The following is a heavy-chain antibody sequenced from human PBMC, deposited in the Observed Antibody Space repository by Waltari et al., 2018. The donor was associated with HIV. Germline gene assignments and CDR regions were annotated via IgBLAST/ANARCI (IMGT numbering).Heavy chain of an antibody. V-gene: IGHV3-74*01. CDR1: GFTFSSYW. D-gene: IGHD1-7*01. CDR2: INSDGSST. Sequence: EVQLVESGVGLVQPGGSLRLSCAASGFTFSSYWQPWARPAPGKGLVWVSRINSDGSSTSYADSVKGRFTISRDNAKNTLYLQMNSLRAEDTAVYYCARAGRDGKLPPDYWGQGTLVTVSS. J-gene: IGHJ4*02. CDR3: ARAGRDGKLPPDY.